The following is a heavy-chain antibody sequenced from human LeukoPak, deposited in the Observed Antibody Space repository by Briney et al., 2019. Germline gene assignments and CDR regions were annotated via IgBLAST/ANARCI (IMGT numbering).Heavy chain of an antibody. Sequence: ASVKVSCKASGYTFTSYGISWVRQAPGQGLEWMGWISTYNGNTSYAQKLQGRVTMTTDSSTSTAYMELRNLRSDDTAVYYCAREYYYDSSGYYEDYWGQGTLVTVSS. CDR1: GYTFTSYG. CDR2: ISTYNGNT. V-gene: IGHV1-18*01. D-gene: IGHD3-22*01. J-gene: IGHJ4*02. CDR3: AREYYYDSSGYYEDY.